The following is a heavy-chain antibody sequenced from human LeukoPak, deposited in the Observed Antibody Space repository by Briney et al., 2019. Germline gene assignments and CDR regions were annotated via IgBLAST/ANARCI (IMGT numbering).Heavy chain of an antibody. J-gene: IGHJ4*02. CDR3: ARRRGWGVSNYFDY. V-gene: IGHV2-5*01. CDR2: IYWNDDK. D-gene: IGHD5/OR15-5a*01. Sequence: SGPTLVKPTQTLTLTCTFSGFSLSTSGVGVGWIRQPPGKALEWLALIYWNDDKRYSPSLKSRLTITKDTSKNQVVLTMTNMDPVDTATYYCARRRGWGVSNYFDYWGQGTLVTVSS. CDR1: GFSLSTSGVG.